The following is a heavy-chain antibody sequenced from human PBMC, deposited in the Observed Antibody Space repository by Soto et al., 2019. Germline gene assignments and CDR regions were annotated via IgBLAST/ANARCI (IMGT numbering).Heavy chain of an antibody. CDR2: IWYDGSNK. CDR3: ARDRGVRRDAFDI. Sequence: QVQLVESGGGVVQPGRSLRLSCAASGFTFSSYGMHWVRQAPGKGLEWVAVIWYDGSNKYYADSVKGRFTISRDNSKNTLYLQMYSLRAEDTAVYYCARDRGVRRDAFDIWGQGTMVTVSS. CDR1: GFTFSSYG. V-gene: IGHV3-33*01. J-gene: IGHJ3*02. D-gene: IGHD3-10*01.